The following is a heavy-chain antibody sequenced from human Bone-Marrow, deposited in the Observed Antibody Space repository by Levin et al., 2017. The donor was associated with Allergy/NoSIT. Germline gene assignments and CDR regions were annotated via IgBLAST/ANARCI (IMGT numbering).Heavy chain of an antibody. CDR1: GFTVSNNY. J-gene: IGHJ4*02. D-gene: IGHD3-16*01. CDR3: ARGGPYGY. V-gene: IGHV3-53*01. CDR2: IYSAGST. Sequence: GESLKISCAVSGFTVSNNYMSWVRQAPGKGLEWVSVIYSAGSTYYADSVRGRFTISRDNSKNTLFLQMISLRADDTAVYYCARGGPYGYWGQGTLVTVSS.